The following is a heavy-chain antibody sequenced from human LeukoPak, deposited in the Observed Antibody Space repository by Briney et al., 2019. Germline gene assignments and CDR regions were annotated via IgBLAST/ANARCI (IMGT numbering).Heavy chain of an antibody. V-gene: IGHV4-34*01. D-gene: IGHD2-15*01. Sequence: SETLSLTCAVYGGSFSGYYWSWIRQPPGKGLEWIGEINHSGSTNYNPSLKSRVTISVDTSKNQFSLKLSSVTAADAAVYYCVRVYCSGGSCYPGFDYWGQGTLVTVSS. CDR3: VRVYCSGGSCYPGFDY. CDR1: GGSFSGYY. J-gene: IGHJ4*02. CDR2: INHSGST.